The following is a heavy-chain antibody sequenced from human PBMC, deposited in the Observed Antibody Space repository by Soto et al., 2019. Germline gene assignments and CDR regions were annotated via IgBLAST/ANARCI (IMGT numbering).Heavy chain of an antibody. CDR3: ARGYDSSAYFYPLGDGMDV. CDR2: ISGRSGNS. J-gene: IGHJ6*02. Sequence: QVQLVQSGTEVKKPGASVKVSCKTSGYSFANQAINWVRQAPGQGLEWVGWISGRSGNSNYEETVRGRVTMTTATSTGTAYLELRALTTDDTAVYYCARGYDSSAYFYPLGDGMDVWGQGTTVTVSS. D-gene: IGHD3-22*01. V-gene: IGHV1-18*01. CDR1: GYSFANQA.